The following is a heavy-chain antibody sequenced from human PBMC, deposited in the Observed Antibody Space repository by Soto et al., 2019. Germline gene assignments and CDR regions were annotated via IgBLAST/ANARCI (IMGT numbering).Heavy chain of an antibody. CDR3: AREVPLQRWSLDY. CDR1: GFTFSSYA. CDR2: ISYDGSNK. D-gene: IGHD2-15*01. J-gene: IGHJ4*02. Sequence: VQLVESGGGLVQPGGSLRLSCAASGFTFSSYAMHWVRQAPGKGLEWVAVISYDGSNKYYADSVKGRFTISRDNSKNTLYLQMNSLRAEDTAVYYCAREVPLQRWSLDYWGQGTLVTVSS. V-gene: IGHV3-30-3*01.